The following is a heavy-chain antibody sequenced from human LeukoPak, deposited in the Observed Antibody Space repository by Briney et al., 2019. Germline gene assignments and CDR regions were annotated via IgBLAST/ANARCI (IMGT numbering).Heavy chain of an antibody. CDR2: LNPNSGGT. D-gene: IGHD2-15*01. V-gene: IGHV1-2*06. CDR3: ARGATYCSGGSCYYYYYYYYMDV. Sequence: ASVKVSCKASGYTFTGYYMHLVGQAPGQGLEWMGRLNPNSGGTNYVQEFQGRVTMTRDTSISTAYMELSRLRSDDTAVYYCARGATYCSGGSCYYYYYYYYMDVWGKGTTVTVSS. J-gene: IGHJ6*03. CDR1: GYTFTGYY.